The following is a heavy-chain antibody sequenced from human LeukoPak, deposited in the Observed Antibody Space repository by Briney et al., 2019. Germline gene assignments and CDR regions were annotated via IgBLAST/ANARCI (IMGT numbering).Heavy chain of an antibody. CDR3: ARLGGESLTAFDY. D-gene: IGHD3-10*01. Sequence: SGTLSLTCAVYGGSFSGYYWSWIRQPPGKGLEWIGEINHSGSTNYNPSLKSRVTISVDTSKNQFSLKLSSVTAADTAVYYCARLGGESLTAFDYWGQGTLVTVSS. V-gene: IGHV4-34*01. CDR1: GGSFSGYY. J-gene: IGHJ4*02. CDR2: INHSGST.